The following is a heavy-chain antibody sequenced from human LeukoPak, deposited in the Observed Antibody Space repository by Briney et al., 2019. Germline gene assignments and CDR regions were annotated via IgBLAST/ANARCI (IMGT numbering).Heavy chain of an antibody. J-gene: IGHJ3*02. D-gene: IGHD6-6*01. Sequence: PSETLSLACTVSGGSINSYYWSWIRQPPGKGLEWIGYIYNSETINYNPSLTSRVTISPDTSKNQVSLKLTSVTAADTAVYYCVRVGGASSILSAFDIWGQGAMVTVSS. CDR3: VRVGGASSILSAFDI. V-gene: IGHV4-59*01. CDR2: IYNSETI. CDR1: GGSINSYY.